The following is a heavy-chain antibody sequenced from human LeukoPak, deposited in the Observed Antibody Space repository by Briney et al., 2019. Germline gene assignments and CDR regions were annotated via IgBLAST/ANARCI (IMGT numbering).Heavy chain of an antibody. CDR1: GGTFSSYT. D-gene: IGHD1-1*01. J-gene: IGHJ4*02. CDR3: ARDAGTTRGHTIDY. Sequence: GASVKVSCKASGGTFSSYTISWVRQAPGQGLEWMGRIIPILGIANYAQKFQGRVTITADKSTSTAYMELSSLRSEDTAVYYCARDAGTTRGHTIDYWGQGTLVIVSS. V-gene: IGHV1-69*04. CDR2: IIPILGIA.